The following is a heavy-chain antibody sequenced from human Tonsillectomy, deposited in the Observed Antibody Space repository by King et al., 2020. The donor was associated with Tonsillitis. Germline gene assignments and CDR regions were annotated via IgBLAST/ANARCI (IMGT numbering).Heavy chain of an antibody. CDR1: GGTFSSYA. CDR2: IIPSFAPA. D-gene: IGHD7-27*01. CDR3: ARDIGDWGDY. V-gene: IGHV1-69*01. J-gene: IGHJ4*02. Sequence: VQLVESGAEVKKPGSSVKVSCKTSGGTFSSYAFSWVRQAPGQGLEWMGGIIPSFAPAIYTKNFQGRVTITVDESTSTTYMALSSLRSEDTAVYYCARDIGDWGDYWGQGTLVTVSS.